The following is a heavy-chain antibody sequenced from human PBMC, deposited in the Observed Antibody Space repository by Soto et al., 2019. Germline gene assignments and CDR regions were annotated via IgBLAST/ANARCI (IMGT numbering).Heavy chain of an antibody. Sequence: SVKVSCQASGYTFTGYYMHWVRQAPVQGLEWMGWINPNSGGTNYAQKFQGRVTMTRDTSISTAYMELSRLRSDDTAVYYCARASRYYYDSSGSLTGAFDIWGQGTMVTVSS. CDR3: ARASRYYYDSSGSLTGAFDI. D-gene: IGHD3-22*01. J-gene: IGHJ3*02. V-gene: IGHV1-2*02. CDR1: GYTFTGYY. CDR2: INPNSGGT.